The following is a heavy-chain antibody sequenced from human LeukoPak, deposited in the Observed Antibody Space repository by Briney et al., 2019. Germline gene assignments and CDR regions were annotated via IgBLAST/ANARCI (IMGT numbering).Heavy chain of an antibody. CDR3: AREILYDSTGYYL. Sequence: SETLSLTCAVYGGSFSGYYWSWIRQPPGKGLEWIGEINHSGSTNYNPSLKSRVTISVDTSKNQFSLKLSSVTAADTAVYYRAREILYDSTGYYLWGQGTLVTVSS. CDR1: GGSFSGYY. CDR2: INHSGST. J-gene: IGHJ4*02. D-gene: IGHD3-22*01. V-gene: IGHV4-34*01.